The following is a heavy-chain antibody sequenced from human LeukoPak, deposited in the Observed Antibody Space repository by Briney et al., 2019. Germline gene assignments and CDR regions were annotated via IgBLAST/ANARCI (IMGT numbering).Heavy chain of an antibody. CDR3: AGGVVQPNYFGMDV. V-gene: IGHV3-48*01. CDR1: GFTFSNYS. Sequence: GGSLRLSCAASGFTFSNYSMNWVRQAPGKGLEWISYISSGSPIYYAPSVKGRFTISRDNAKSSLFLQMNSLRAEDTAVYYCAGGVVQPNYFGMDVWGQGTTVTVSS. D-gene: IGHD6-13*01. J-gene: IGHJ6*02. CDR2: ISSGSPI.